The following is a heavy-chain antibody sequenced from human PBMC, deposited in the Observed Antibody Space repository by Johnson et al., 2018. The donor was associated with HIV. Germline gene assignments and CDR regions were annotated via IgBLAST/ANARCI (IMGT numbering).Heavy chain of an antibody. Sequence: VQLVESGGGVVQPGGSLRLSCAASGFTFSSYAMTWVRQAPGKGLEWVSAISPTGNSTYYVESVRVRFTISRDNSKNTLYLQMNSLRAEDTAVYYCAREGRRDAFDIWGQGTMVTVSS. J-gene: IGHJ3*02. V-gene: IGHV3-23*04. D-gene: IGHD1-26*01. CDR3: AREGRRDAFDI. CDR2: ISPTGNST. CDR1: GFTFSSYA.